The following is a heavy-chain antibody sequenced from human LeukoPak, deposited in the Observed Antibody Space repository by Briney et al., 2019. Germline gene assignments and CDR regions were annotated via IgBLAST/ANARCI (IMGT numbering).Heavy chain of an antibody. CDR3: ARDLWELGDAFDI. J-gene: IGHJ3*02. CDR2: ISSSGSTI. V-gene: IGHV3-11*04. D-gene: IGHD1-26*01. CDR1: HYSITSGYY. Sequence: LSLTCSVSHYSITSGYYWSWIRQAPGKGLEWVSYISSSGSTIYYADSVKGRFTISRDNAKNSLYLQMNSLRAEDTAVYYCARDLWELGDAFDIWGQGTMVTVSS.